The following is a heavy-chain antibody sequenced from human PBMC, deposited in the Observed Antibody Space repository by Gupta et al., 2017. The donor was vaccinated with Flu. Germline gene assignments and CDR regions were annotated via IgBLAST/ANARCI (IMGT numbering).Heavy chain of an antibody. CDR1: SGSY. Sequence: SGSYWSWIRQPPGKGPEWIGEIDHSGGTNYNPSLKSRVTMSVDTSKNQFSLNLYSVTAADTAIYYCTRLGVFTVGYNWFDPWGQGTLVTVSS. D-gene: IGHD3-10*01. CDR2: IDHSGGT. CDR3: TRLGVFTVGYNWFDP. V-gene: IGHV4-34*01. J-gene: IGHJ5*02.